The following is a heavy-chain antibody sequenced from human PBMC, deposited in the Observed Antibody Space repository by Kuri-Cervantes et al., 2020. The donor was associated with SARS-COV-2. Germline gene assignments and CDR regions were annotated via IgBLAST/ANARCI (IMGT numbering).Heavy chain of an antibody. D-gene: IGHD3-16*01. CDR3: VIGAGGNS. CDR1: GFNFSRSD. J-gene: IGHJ4*02. CDR2: ISYDGKKK. Sequence: GESLKISCSASGFNFSRSDMHWVRQAPGKGLEWVAVISYDGKKKRCMASGKGRFTISRDNAKNSAYLQMSSLRDEDTAIYYCVIGAGGNSWGQGTLVTVSS. V-gene: IGHV3-33*05.